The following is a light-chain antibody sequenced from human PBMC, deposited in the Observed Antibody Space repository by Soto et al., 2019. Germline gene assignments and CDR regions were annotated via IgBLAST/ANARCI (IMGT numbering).Light chain of an antibody. V-gene: IGLV2-14*01. CDR1: SSDIGGSKY. CDR2: EVT. CDR3: SAYSSSATLYV. Sequence: QSALTQPASVSGSPGQSISISCTGTSSDIGGSKYVSWCQQHPGTAPKLLIYEVTYRPSGVSDRFSGSKSGNTASLTVSGLQAEDEADYYCSAYSSSATLYVFGTGTKLTVL. J-gene: IGLJ1*01.